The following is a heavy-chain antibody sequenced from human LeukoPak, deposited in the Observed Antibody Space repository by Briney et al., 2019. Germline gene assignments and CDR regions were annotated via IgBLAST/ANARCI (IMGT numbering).Heavy chain of an antibody. V-gene: IGHV4-59*01. CDR1: GDSISSYY. CDR3: ARAGSGWSFDY. Sequence: SETLSLTCSVSGDSISSYYWSWIRQPPGKGLEWIGYIYYSESTNYNPSLKSRVTISVDTSKNQFSLNLRSVTAADTAVYYCARAGSGWSFDYWGQGTLVTASS. D-gene: IGHD6-19*01. CDR2: IYYSEST. J-gene: IGHJ4*02.